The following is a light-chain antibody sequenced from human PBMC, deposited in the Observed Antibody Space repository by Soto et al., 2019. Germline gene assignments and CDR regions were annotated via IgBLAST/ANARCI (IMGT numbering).Light chain of an antibody. CDR3: QQYENLPT. J-gene: IGKJ5*01. CDR1: QTISNW. CDR2: DAS. Sequence: DIQITQSPSTLSASVVDRVTITCRASQTISNWLAWYQQKPGKAPKLLIYDASNLEAGVPSRFRGSGSGTDFTFTISRRQPEDIATYYCQQYENLPTFGQGTRLEI. V-gene: IGKV1-33*01.